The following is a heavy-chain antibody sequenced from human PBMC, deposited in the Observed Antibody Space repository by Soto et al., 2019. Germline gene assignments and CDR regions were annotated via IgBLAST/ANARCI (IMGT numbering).Heavy chain of an antibody. J-gene: IGHJ6*02. V-gene: IGHV3-48*02. CDR2: ISSSSSTI. D-gene: IGHD3-3*01. Sequence: VGSLRLSCAASGFAFSSYSMNWVRQAPGKGLEWVSYISSSSSTIYYADSVKGRFTISRDNAKNSLYLQMNSLRDEDTAVYYCARAGLRFLEWLSLYGMDVWGQGTTVTVSS. CDR1: GFAFSSYS. CDR3: ARAGLRFLEWLSLYGMDV.